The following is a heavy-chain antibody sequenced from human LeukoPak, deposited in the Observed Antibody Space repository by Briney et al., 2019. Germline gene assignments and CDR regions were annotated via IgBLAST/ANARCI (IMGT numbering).Heavy chain of an antibody. Sequence: PGGSLRLSCAASGFAFSNCGMGWVRQAPGRGLEWVSSIGGSGAKTYYADSVKGRFTISRDNSKDTLYLQMDSLRAEDTAVYYCARGPYYDFWSGYYRPLYYYYYGMDVWGQGTTVTVSS. V-gene: IGHV3-23*01. D-gene: IGHD3-3*01. J-gene: IGHJ6*02. CDR2: IGGSGAKT. CDR1: GFAFSNCG. CDR3: ARGPYYDFWSGYYRPLYYYYYGMDV.